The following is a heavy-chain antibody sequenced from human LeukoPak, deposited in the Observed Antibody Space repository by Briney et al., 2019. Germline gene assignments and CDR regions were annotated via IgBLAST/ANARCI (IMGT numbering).Heavy chain of an antibody. CDR1: GGSISSNGYY. Sequence: SETLSLTCSVSGGSISSNGYYWGWIRQPPGKGLEWIGSIYYSGSTYYNPSLKSRVTLSVDTSKNQFSLKLTSVTAADTAVYYCARDRHYDTSGADYWGQGTLVTVSS. J-gene: IGHJ4*02. D-gene: IGHD3-22*01. CDR3: ARDRHYDTSGADY. CDR2: IYYSGST. V-gene: IGHV4-39*07.